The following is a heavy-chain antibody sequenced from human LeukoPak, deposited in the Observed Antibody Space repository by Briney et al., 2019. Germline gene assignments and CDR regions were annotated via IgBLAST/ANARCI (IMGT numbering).Heavy chain of an antibody. D-gene: IGHD3-10*01. CDR2: IYYSGST. CDR3: APAIAAPSMKWFDP. CDR1: GGSISSSSYY. Sequence: SETLSLTCTVSGGSISSSSYYWGWIRQPPGKGLEWIGSIYYSGSTYYNPSLKSRVTISVDTSKNQFSLKLSSVTAADTAVYYCAPAIAAPSMKWFDPWGQGTMVTVSS. V-gene: IGHV4-39*07. J-gene: IGHJ3*01.